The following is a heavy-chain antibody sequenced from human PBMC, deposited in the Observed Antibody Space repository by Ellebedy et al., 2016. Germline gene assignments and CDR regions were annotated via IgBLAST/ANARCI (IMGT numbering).Heavy chain of an antibody. D-gene: IGHD2-2*01. CDR2: INPNSGGT. CDR3: ARDRGYCSSTSCYHYFDY. Sequence: ASVKVSXKASGYTFTGYYMHWVRQAPGQGLEWMGWINPNSGGTNYAQKFQGRVTMTRDTSISTAYMELSRLRSDDTAVYYCARDRGYCSSTSCYHYFDYWGQGTLVTVSS. V-gene: IGHV1-2*02. J-gene: IGHJ4*02. CDR1: GYTFTGYY.